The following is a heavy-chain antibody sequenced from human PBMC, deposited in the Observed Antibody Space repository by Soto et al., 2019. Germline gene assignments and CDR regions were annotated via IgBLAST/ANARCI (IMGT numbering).Heavy chain of an antibody. Sequence: AGSLRLSCAASGFTFSSYAMSWVRQAPGKGLEWVSSISGSGGGTYYADSVKGRFTISRDNSKNTLSLQMNSLRAEDTAVYYCAKSRGSGSYFNPSDAFDFWGQGTMVTVSS. CDR1: GFTFSSYA. D-gene: IGHD3-10*01. CDR2: ISGSGGGT. CDR3: AKSRGSGSYFNPSDAFDF. V-gene: IGHV3-23*01. J-gene: IGHJ3*01.